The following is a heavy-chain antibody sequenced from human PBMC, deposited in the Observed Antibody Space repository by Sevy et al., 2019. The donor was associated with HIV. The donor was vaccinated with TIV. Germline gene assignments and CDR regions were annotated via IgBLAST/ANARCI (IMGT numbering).Heavy chain of an antibody. V-gene: IGHV3-49*03. CDR1: GFTFGDYA. CDR3: TRDSPRYDSSGYYQF. J-gene: IGHJ4*02. Sequence: GGSLRLSCTASGFTFGDYAMSWFRQAPGKGLEWVGFIRSKAYGGTTEYAASVKGRFTISRDDSKSIAYLQMNSLKTEETAVYYGTRDSPRYDSSGYYQFWGQGTLVTVSS. D-gene: IGHD3-22*01. CDR2: IRSKAYGGTT.